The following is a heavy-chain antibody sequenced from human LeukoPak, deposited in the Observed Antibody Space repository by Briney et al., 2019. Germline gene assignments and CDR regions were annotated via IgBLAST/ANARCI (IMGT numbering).Heavy chain of an antibody. D-gene: IGHD6-19*01. CDR2: ISGDSSYI. J-gene: IGHJ4*02. V-gene: IGHV3-21*01. Sequence: ETLSLTCTVSGGSISSSSYYWGWIRQPPGKGLEWVSTISGDSSYIQYADSVKGRFTISRDNTKNSLFLQMSSLRAEDTAVYYCVRDTPGSGWLYYWGQGTLVTVSS. CDR1: GGSISSSS. CDR3: VRDTPGSGWLYY.